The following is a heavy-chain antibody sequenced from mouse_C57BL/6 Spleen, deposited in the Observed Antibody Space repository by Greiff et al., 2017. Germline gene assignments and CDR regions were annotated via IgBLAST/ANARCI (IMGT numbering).Heavy chain of an antibody. D-gene: IGHD1-1*01. V-gene: IGHV1-72*01. Sequence: QVQLKESGAELVKPGASVKLSCKASGYTFTSYWMHWVKQRPGRGLEWIGRIDPNSGGTKYNEKFKSKATLTVDKPSSTAYMQLSSLTSEDSAVYYCARDTTVVYYWYFDVWGTGTTVTVSS. CDR3: ARDTTVVYYWYFDV. J-gene: IGHJ1*03. CDR2: IDPNSGGT. CDR1: GYTFTSYW.